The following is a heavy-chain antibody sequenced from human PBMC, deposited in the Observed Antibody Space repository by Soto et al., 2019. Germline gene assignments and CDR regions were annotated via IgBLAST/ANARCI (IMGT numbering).Heavy chain of an antibody. Sequence: SQTLSLTCAISGDSVSSNGAASNWIRQSPSRGLEWLGRTYYRSKWYNDYAVSVKSRITINPDTSKSQFSLQLNSVTPEDTAVYFCARDKHDYFNRGTVFDTWGQGILVTVS. CDR2: TYYRSKWYN. CDR1: GDSVSSNGAA. D-gene: IGHD4-17*01. V-gene: IGHV6-1*01. J-gene: IGHJ5*02. CDR3: ARDKHDYFNRGTVFDT.